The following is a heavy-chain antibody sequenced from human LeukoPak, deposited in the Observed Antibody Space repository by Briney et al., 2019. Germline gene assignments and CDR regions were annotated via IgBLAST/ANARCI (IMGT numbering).Heavy chain of an antibody. CDR1: GYTFTSYG. V-gene: IGHV1-18*01. Sequence: ASVKVSCKASGYTFTSYGISWVRQAPGQGLEWMGWISAYNGNTNYAQKLQGRVTMTTDTSTSTAYMELRSLRSDDTAVYYCARVPGPYSSSRYGGHYFDYWGQGTLVTVSS. J-gene: IGHJ4*02. D-gene: IGHD6-13*01. CDR3: ARVPGPYSSSRYGGHYFDY. CDR2: ISAYNGNT.